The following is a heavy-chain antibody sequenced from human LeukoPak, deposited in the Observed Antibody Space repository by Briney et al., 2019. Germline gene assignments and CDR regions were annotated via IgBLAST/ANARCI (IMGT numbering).Heavy chain of an antibody. Sequence: SETLSLTCAVYGGSFSGYYWSWIRQPPGKGLEWIGEINHSGSTNYNPSLKSRVTISVDTPKNQFSLKLSSVTAADTAVYYCARGRQWLDYFDYWGQGTLVTVSS. V-gene: IGHV4-34*01. CDR2: INHSGST. J-gene: IGHJ4*02. CDR1: GGSFSGYY. CDR3: ARGRQWLDYFDY. D-gene: IGHD6-19*01.